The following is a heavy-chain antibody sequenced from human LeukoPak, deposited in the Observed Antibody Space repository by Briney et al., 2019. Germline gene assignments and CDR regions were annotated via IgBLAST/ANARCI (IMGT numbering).Heavy chain of an antibody. CDR2: ISPSGGST. V-gene: IGHV1-46*01. CDR1: GYTFTSYY. CDR3: ARDRSGVGDTAIFHY. J-gene: IGHJ4*02. D-gene: IGHD5-18*01. Sequence: ASVKVSCKASGYTFTSYYMHWVRQAPGQGLEWMGIISPSGGSTSYAQKFQGRVTMTRDTSTSTVYMELSSLRSEDTAVYYCARDRSGVGDTAIFHYWGQGTLVTVSS.